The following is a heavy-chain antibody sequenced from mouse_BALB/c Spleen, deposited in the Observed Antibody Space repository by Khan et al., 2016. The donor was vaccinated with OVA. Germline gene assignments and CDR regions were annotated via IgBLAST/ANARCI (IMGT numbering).Heavy chain of an antibody. Sequence: QVQLKQSGAELARPGASVKLSCKASGYTFTDYSINWVKQRTGQGLEWIGELNPGSGDIYYNEKFKGKATLTADKSFSSAYMQLISLTSEDSAVDFCARRNYFGYTFAYWGQGTLVTVSA. J-gene: IGHJ3*01. CDR2: LNPGSGDI. D-gene: IGHD1-2*01. CDR3: ARRNYFGYTFAY. V-gene: IGHV1-77*01. CDR1: GYTFTDYS.